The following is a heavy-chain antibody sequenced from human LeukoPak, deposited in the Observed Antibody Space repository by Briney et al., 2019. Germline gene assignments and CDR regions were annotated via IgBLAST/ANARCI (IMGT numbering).Heavy chain of an antibody. Sequence: GGSLRLSCVASGFAFNTQAMHWVRQAPGKGLEWLAVMSLDGSSIYYADSVKGRFTISRDNSKNTLYLQMSSLRVEDTAVYYCARDRGKLRYFDLWGQGTLLTVS. CDR1: GFAFNTQA. CDR3: ARDRGKLRYFDL. J-gene: IGHJ4*02. V-gene: IGHV3-30*15. D-gene: IGHD3-9*01. CDR2: MSLDGSSI.